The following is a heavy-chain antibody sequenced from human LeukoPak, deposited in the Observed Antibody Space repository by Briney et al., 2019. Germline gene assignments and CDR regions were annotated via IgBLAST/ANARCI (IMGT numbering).Heavy chain of an antibody. CDR3: ANTLHTYCDGDCLGY. J-gene: IGHJ4*02. Sequence: PGGSLRLSCAASGFTFSSYEMHWVRQAPGKGLVWVSRINSDGSSTSYADSVKGRFTISRDKARNTLYLQMNSLTAEDTAVYYCANTLHTYCDGDCLGYWGQGTLVTVSS. CDR1: GFTFSSYE. CDR2: INSDGSST. V-gene: IGHV3-74*01. D-gene: IGHD2-21*02.